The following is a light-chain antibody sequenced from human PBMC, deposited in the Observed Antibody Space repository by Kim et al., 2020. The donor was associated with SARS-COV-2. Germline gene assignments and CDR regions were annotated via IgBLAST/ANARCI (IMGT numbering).Light chain of an antibody. J-gene: IGLJ2*01. CDR1: KLGDKY. CDR2: QDS. Sequence: SVSPGRTASITCSGDKLGDKYACWYQKRPGQSPVLVIYQDSKRPSGIPERFSGSNSGNTATLTISGTQAMDEADYFCQAWDSSTAVFGGGTQLTAL. CDR3: QAWDSSTAV. V-gene: IGLV3-1*01.